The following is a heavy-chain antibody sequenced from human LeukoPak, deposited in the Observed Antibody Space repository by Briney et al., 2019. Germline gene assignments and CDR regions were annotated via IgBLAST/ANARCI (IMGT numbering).Heavy chain of an antibody. CDR1: GFTFSSFG. J-gene: IGHJ4*02. Sequence: GRSLRLSCAASGFTFSSFGMHWVRQAPGKGLEWVAIIYYDGSDKYYADSVKGRFTISRDNSKDTLYLQMNSLRSEDTAVYYCARQIAYYYDSSGYYTTDYWGQGTLVTVSS. CDR3: ARQIAYYYDSSGYYTTDY. D-gene: IGHD3-22*01. V-gene: IGHV3-33*01. CDR2: IYYDGSDK.